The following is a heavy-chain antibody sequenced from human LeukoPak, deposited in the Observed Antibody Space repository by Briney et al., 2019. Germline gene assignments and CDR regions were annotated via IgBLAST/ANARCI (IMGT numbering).Heavy chain of an antibody. D-gene: IGHD5-12*01. J-gene: IGHJ5*02. CDR2: INHSGST. CDR3: ATRFGYSGYVVNWFDP. V-gene: IGHV4-34*01. Sequence: SETLSLTCAVYGGSFSGYYWSWIRQPPGKGLEWIGEINHSGSTNYNPSLKSRVTISVDTSKNQFSLKLSSVTAADTAVYYCATRFGYSGYVVNWFDPWGQGTLVTVSS. CDR1: GGSFSGYY.